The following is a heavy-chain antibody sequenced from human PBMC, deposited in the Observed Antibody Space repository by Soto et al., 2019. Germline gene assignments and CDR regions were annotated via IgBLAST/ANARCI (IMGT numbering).Heavy chain of an antibody. D-gene: IGHD3-22*01. CDR2: ISYDGSNK. J-gene: IGHJ6*02. V-gene: IGHV3-30*18. Sequence: GGSLRLSCAASGFTFSSYGMHWVRQAPGKGLEWVAVISYDGSNKYYADSVKGRFTISRDNSKNTLYLQMNSLRAEDTAVYYCAKDADYYDSSGYYQYYYYYGMDVWGQGTTVTVSS. CDR3: AKDADYYDSSGYYQYYYYYGMDV. CDR1: GFTFSSYG.